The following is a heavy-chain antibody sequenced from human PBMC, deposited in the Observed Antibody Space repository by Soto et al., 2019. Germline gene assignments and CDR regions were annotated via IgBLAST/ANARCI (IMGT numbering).Heavy chain of an antibody. V-gene: IGHV5-10-1*01. Sequence: GGAPNIYCKCFWYLFTTYCIRWVRQMPGKGLEWMGGIDPSDSYTNYRPSFQGHVTLPADKSVRTAFLQESGLRASGTARCYWARGFVPPHWGQGTLVTVSS. D-gene: IGHD3-16*02. CDR2: IDPSDSYT. CDR3: ARGFVPPH. CDR1: WYLFTTYC. J-gene: IGHJ4*02.